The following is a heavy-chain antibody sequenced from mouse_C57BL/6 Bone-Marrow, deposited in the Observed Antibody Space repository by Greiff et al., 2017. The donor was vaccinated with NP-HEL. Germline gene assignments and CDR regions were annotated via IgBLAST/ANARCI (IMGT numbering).Heavy chain of an antibody. CDR1: GFTFSDYG. CDR2: ISSGSSTI. J-gene: IGHJ2*01. V-gene: IGHV5-17*01. Sequence: EVKLVESGGGLVKPGGSLKLSCAASGFTFSDYGMHWVRQAPEKGLEWVAYISSGSSTIYYADTVKGRFTISRDNAKNTLFLQMTSLRSEDTAMYYCASGRLRRGYYFDYWGQGTTLTVSS. CDR3: ASGRLRRGYYFDY. D-gene: IGHD2-2*01.